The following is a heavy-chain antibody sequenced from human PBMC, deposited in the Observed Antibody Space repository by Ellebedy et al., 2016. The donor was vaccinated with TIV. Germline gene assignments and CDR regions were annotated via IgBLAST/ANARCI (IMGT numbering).Heavy chain of an antibody. CDR2: INSDGSST. CDR3: ARDHVCSGGSCYITGYGMDV. V-gene: IGHV3-74*01. Sequence: GESLKISCAASGFTFSSYWMHWVRQAPGEGLVWVSRINSDGSSTSYADSVKGRFTISRDNAKNTLYLQMNSLRAEDTAVYYCARDHVCSGGSCYITGYGMDVWGQGTTVTVSS. J-gene: IGHJ6*02. D-gene: IGHD2-15*01. CDR1: GFTFSSYW.